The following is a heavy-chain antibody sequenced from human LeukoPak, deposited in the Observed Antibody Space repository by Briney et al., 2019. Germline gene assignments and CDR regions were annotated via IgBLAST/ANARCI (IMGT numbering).Heavy chain of an antibody. CDR1: GFTFSSYG. V-gene: IGHV3-23*01. CDR2: ISVSGGTT. Sequence: GGSLRLSCAASGFTFSSYGMSWVRQAPGKGLQWVSGISVSGGTTHYADSVKGRFTISSDNSKHTLYLQMNSLRAEDTALYYCTKGFYDSGSSLSALDHWGQGTLVTVSS. D-gene: IGHD3-10*01. CDR3: TKGFYDSGSSLSALDH. J-gene: IGHJ4*02.